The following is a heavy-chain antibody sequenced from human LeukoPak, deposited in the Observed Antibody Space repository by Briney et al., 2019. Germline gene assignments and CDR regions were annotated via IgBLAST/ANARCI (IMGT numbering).Heavy chain of an antibody. J-gene: IGHJ4*02. D-gene: IGHD1-1*01. CDR3: AREGRAGTTSEPFDY. V-gene: IGHV3-23*01. Sequence: PGGSLRLSCAASGFAFSTYAMTWVRQAPEKGRQWGSTISTSGRATYYADSVEGRFTISRDSAKNSLYLQMNSLRAEDTALYYCAREGRAGTTSEPFDYWGQGTLVTVSS. CDR2: ISTSGRAT. CDR1: GFAFSTYA.